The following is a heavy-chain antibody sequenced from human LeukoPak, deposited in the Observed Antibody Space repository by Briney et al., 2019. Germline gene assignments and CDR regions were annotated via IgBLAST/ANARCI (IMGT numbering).Heavy chain of an antibody. CDR3: ARDGTAAGLYFDL. V-gene: IGHV3-7*01. CDR2: IRQDGGEE. Sequence: GGSLRLSCAASGFTFSSYSMNWVRQAPGKGLEWVASIRQDGGEESYVDSVKGRFTISRDNTKRSLYLQMGSLRAEDTAVYYCARDGTAAGLYFDLWGQGTLVTVSS. J-gene: IGHJ4*01. D-gene: IGHD6-13*01. CDR1: GFTFSSYS.